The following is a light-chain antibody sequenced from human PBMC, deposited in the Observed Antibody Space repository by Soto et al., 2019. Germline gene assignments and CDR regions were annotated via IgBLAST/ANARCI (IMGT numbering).Light chain of an antibody. Sequence: EIVLTQSPGTLSLSPGERATLSCRASQSVSSAYILWFQQKPGQAPRLLIYGASYRAAGIPDRFGGSGSGTDFTLTISRLEPYYFAVYYCHQFGSSPYTFVQGTKLEIK. CDR2: GAS. J-gene: IGKJ2*01. CDR1: QSVSSAY. CDR3: HQFGSSPYT. V-gene: IGKV3-20*01.